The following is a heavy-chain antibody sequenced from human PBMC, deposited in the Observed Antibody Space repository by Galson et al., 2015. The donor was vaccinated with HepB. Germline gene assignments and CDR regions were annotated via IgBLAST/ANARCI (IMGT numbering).Heavy chain of an antibody. CDR3: ARDGKLETREFFRFGFFDI. CDR2: TYYRSKWYN. J-gene: IGHJ3*02. CDR1: GDSVSSNSAA. V-gene: IGHV6-1*01. Sequence: CAISGDSVSSNSAAWNWIRQSPSRGLEWLGRTYYRSKWYNDYAVSVKSRITINPDTSKNQFSLQLNSVTPEDTAVYYCARDGKLETREFFRFGFFDIWGQGTMVTVSS. D-gene: IGHD1-1*01.